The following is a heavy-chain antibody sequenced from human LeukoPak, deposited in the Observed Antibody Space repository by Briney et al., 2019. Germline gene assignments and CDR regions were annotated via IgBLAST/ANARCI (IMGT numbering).Heavy chain of an antibody. CDR1: GFTLRTYG. CDR2: IRNDGTNK. J-gene: IGHJ5*02. V-gene: IGHV3-30*02. D-gene: IGHD6-13*01. CDR3: APSIAAASGT. Sequence: GGSLRLSCAASGFTLRTYGMHWVRQAPGKGLEWVAFIRNDGTNKYYADSVKGRFTISRDNSKNTLYLQINSLRAEDTAVYYCAPSIAAASGTWGQGTLVTVSS.